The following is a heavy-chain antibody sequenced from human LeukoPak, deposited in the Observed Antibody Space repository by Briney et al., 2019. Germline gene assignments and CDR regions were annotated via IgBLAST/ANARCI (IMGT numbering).Heavy chain of an antibody. CDR2: FDPEHGET. CDR3: ARDTKRSRARWENLGIDP. Sequence: GASVKVSCKASGYMFSINDMHWVRQAPGKGLEWMGGFDPEHGETIYAQKFQGRVTMTEDTSTDTAYMELRSLRSDDTAVYYCARDTKRSRARWENLGIDPWGQGTLVTVSS. CDR1: GYMFSIND. V-gene: IGHV1-24*01. D-gene: IGHD3-16*01. J-gene: IGHJ5*02.